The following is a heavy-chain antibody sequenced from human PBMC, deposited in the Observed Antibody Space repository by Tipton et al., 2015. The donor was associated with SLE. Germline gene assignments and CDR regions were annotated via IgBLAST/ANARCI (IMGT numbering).Heavy chain of an antibody. Sequence: LRLSCTVSGGSISSHYWSWIRQAPGKGLAWIGYISNSETTHHNPSLKSRVTISVDTSKNQFSLKLRSVTAADTAVYYCAGAWQGYCSGGTCYVLDYWGQGTLVTVSS. V-gene: IGHV4-59*11. D-gene: IGHD2-15*01. CDR2: ISNSETT. J-gene: IGHJ4*02. CDR3: AGAWQGYCSGGTCYVLDY. CDR1: GGSISSHY.